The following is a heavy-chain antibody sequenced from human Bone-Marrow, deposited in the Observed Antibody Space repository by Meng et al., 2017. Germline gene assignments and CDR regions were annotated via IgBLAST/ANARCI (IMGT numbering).Heavy chain of an antibody. J-gene: IGHJ4*02. D-gene: IGHD4-17*01. CDR2: IRSKANSYAT. CDR1: GLTFSGSA. V-gene: IGHV3-73*02. Sequence: VELVEAGGGLVQPGGSLKLSCAASGLTFSGSAMHWVRQASGKGLEWVGRIRSKANSYATAYAASVKGRFTISRDDSKNTAYLQMNSLKTEDTAVYYCTLTVTTQFDYWGQGTLVTVSS. CDR3: TLTVTTQFDY.